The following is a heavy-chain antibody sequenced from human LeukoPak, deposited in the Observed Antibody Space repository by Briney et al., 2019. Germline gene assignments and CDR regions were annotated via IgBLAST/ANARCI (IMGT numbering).Heavy chain of an antibody. Sequence: GSLRLSCAASGFTFSSYGMHWVRQAPGKGLEWVAFIRYDGSNKYYADSVKGRFTISRDNSKNTLYLQMNSLRAEDTAVYYCATDRWGFYYGSGSYYIGPDYWGQGTLVTVSS. J-gene: IGHJ4*02. D-gene: IGHD3-10*01. CDR2: IRYDGSNK. V-gene: IGHV3-30*02. CDR1: GFTFSSYG. CDR3: ATDRWGFYYGSGSYYIGPDY.